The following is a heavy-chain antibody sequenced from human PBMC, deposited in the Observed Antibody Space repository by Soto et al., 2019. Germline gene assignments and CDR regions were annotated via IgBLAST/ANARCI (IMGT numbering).Heavy chain of an antibody. CDR1: GFSLNTGGMG. V-gene: IGHV2-5*02. D-gene: IGHD2-21*02. CDR3: VHSRCGGDCLQSYSSHYYYGMDI. Sequence: QITLKESGPTLVKPTQTLTLTCTFSGFSLNTGGMGVGWIRQPPGKALEWLALIYWDGDRRYSPSLMSRLTIPKKPSKNQVVLTMTNMDPVDTATYYCVHSRCGGDCLQSYSSHYYYGMDIWGQGTTVTVSS. J-gene: IGHJ6*02. CDR2: IYWDGDR.